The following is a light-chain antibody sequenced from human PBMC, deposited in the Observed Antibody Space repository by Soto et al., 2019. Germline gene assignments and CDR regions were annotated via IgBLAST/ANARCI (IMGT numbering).Light chain of an antibody. J-gene: IGKJ4*01. CDR1: QGIRND. V-gene: IGKV1-6*01. Sequence: AIQMTQSPSSLSASVGDRVTITCRASQGIRNDLGWYQQKPGKAPKLLIYAASSLQSGVPSRFSGSGSGTDFTLTISSLQPEDFAVYYCQQYYNWPLTFGGGTKADIK. CDR2: AAS. CDR3: QQYYNWPLT.